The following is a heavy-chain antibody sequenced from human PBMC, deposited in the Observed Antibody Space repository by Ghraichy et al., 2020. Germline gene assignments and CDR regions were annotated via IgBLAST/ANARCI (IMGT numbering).Heavy chain of an antibody. Sequence: SETLSLTCTVSGGSISSYYWSWIRQPPGKGLEWIGYIYYSGSTNYNPSLKSRVTISVDPSKNQFSLKLSSLTAADTAVYYCARVPSLQEPYYYYYYGMDVWGQGTTVTVSS. V-gene: IGHV4-59*01. CDR2: IYYSGST. CDR3: ARVPSLQEPYYYYYYGMDV. J-gene: IGHJ6*02. CDR1: GGSISSYY.